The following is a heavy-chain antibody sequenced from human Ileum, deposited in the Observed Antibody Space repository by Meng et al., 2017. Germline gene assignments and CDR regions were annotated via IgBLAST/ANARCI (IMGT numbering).Heavy chain of an antibody. V-gene: IGHV3-48*03. CDR1: GFTFSDYE. D-gene: IGHD2/OR15-2a*01. J-gene: IGHJ4*02. CDR3: ARDRSVFYEKAEDFDF. CDR2: ISSGGSAI. Sequence: GESLKISCAASGFTFSDYEMNWVRQAPGKGLEWISYISSGGSAIYYADSVKGRFTVSRDNAENLMYLQMNSLRDDDTAVYYCARDRSVFYEKAEDFDFWGQGTLVTVSS.